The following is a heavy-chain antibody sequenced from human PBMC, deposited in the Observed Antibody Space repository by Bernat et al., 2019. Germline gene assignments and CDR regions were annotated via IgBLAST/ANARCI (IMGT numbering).Heavy chain of an antibody. D-gene: IGHD3-10*01. V-gene: IGHV3-73*02. CDR2: IRNKANSYAT. CDR1: GFAFSGAA. Sequence: EVQLVESGGGLVQPGGSLKLSCAASGFAFSGAAMHWVRQASGKGLEWIGRIRNKANSYATSYTASVKGRFTISRDDSKNTADLQMSSLKTEDTAVYYCTFISVGRDYWGQGTLVTVSS. CDR3: TFISVGRDY. J-gene: IGHJ4*02.